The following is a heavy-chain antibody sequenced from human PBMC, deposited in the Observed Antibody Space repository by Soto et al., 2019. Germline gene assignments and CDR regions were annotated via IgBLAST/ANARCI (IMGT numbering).Heavy chain of an antibody. J-gene: IGHJ4*02. CDR1: GFTFGDYW. CDR3: ARDVYETLGRVVRRLDS. D-gene: IGHD2-8*01. V-gene: IGHV3-7*03. CDR2: LKRDGRER. Sequence: GGSLRLSCAASGFTFGDYWMTWVRRAPGKGLEWVANLKRDGRERYYVDSVKGRFSVSRDNAKNSLYLQMNNLRPEDTAVYYCARDVYETLGRVVRRLDSWGQGTLVTVSS.